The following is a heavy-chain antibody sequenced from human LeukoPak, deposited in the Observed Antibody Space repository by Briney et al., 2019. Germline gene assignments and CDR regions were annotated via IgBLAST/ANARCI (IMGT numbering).Heavy chain of an antibody. Sequence: GGSLRLSCAASGNYWMHWVCQAPGKGLVWVSHINGDGSWTTYADSVKGRFTISKDNAKNTVYLQMNNLRAEDTAVYYCVSFYETYWGRGTLVTVSS. J-gene: IGHJ4*02. V-gene: IGHV3-74*01. CDR1: GNYW. CDR2: INGDGSWT. D-gene: IGHD2-2*01. CDR3: VSFYETY.